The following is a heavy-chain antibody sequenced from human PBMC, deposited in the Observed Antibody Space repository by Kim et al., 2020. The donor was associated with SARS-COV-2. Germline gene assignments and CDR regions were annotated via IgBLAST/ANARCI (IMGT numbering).Heavy chain of an antibody. V-gene: IGHV3-21*01. J-gene: IGHJ4*02. Sequence: YADSVKGRFTITRDNAKNSLYLQMNSRGAEDAAVYYWARGYYDSSGYLALWGQGTLVTVSS. D-gene: IGHD3-22*01. CDR3: ARGYYDSSGYLAL.